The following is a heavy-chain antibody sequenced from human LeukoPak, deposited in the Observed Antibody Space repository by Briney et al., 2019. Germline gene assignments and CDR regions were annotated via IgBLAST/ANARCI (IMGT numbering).Heavy chain of an antibody. J-gene: IGHJ4*02. V-gene: IGHV3-74*01. Sequence: GGSLRLSCAASGFTFSSYAMSWVRQAPGKGLVWVSRINSDGSSTSYADSVKGRFTISRDNAKNTLYLQMNSLRAEDTAVYYCARDQCSGGSCYPDYWGQGTLVTVSS. CDR2: INSDGSST. D-gene: IGHD2-15*01. CDR1: GFTFSSYA. CDR3: ARDQCSGGSCYPDY.